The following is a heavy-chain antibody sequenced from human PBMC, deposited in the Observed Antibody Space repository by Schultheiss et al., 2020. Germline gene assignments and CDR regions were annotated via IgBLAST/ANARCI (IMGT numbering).Heavy chain of an antibody. V-gene: IGHV4-39*01. Sequence: SETLSLTCSVSGGSVSSNNYYWGWIRQPPGKGLEWVGSICCGGASTYYNPPLKSRVTISIDASKNQFSLKLTSVTAADTAVYSFARCPQWPVGRWFDPWGQGTLVTVSS. D-gene: IGHD6-19*01. CDR2: ICCGGAST. J-gene: IGHJ5*02. CDR1: GGSVSSNNYY. CDR3: ARCPQWPVGRWFDP.